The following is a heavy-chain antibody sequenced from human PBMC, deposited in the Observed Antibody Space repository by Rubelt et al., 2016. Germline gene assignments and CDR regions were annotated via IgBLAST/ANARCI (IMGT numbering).Heavy chain of an antibody. CDR1: GFTVSSNY. J-gene: IGHJ4*02. CDR2: IYSGGST. V-gene: IGHV3-53*01. Sequence: EVQLVESGGGLIQPGGSLRLSCAASGFTVSSNYMSWVRQAPGKGLEWVSVIYSGGSTYYADSVKGRFTISRDNSKNTLYLHMISLRPEDTAVSSCARGSGYYTFAFWGQGTLVTVSS. D-gene: IGHD3-3*01. CDR3: ARGSGYYTFAF.